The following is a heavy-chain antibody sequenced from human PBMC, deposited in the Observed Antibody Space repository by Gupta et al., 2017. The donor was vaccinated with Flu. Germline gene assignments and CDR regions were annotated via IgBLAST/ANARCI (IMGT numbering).Heavy chain of an antibody. CDR1: GGSISSYY. V-gene: IGHV4-4*07. CDR2: IYTRGST. J-gene: IGHJ6*02. Sequence: VQLQASGPGLVTPSETLSLTCTVSGGSISSYYWSWIRQPAGKGLEWIGRIYTRGSTNYNPSLKSRVTMSVDTSKNQFSLKLSSVTAADTAVYYGARVSVAGDYYYYGMDVWGQGTTVTVSS. D-gene: IGHD6-19*01. CDR3: ARVSVAGDYYYYGMDV.